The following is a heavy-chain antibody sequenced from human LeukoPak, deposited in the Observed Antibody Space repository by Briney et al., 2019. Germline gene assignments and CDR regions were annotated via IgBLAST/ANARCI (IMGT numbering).Heavy chain of an antibody. J-gene: IGHJ4*02. D-gene: IGHD3-3*01. V-gene: IGHV3-21*01. CDR3: ARSLRLLRFLEWLLSPFDY. CDR1: GFTISSYS. CDR2: ISSSSYI. Sequence: GGSLRLSCAASGFTISSYSMNWVRQAPGKGLEWVSSISSSSYIYYADSVKGRFTISRDNAKNSLYLQMNSLRAEDTAVYYCARSLRLLRFLEWLLSPFDYWGQGTLVTVSS.